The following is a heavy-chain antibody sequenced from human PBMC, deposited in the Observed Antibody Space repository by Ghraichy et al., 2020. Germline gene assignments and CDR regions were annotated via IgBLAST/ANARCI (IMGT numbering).Heavy chain of an antibody. Sequence: GGSLRLSCAASGFTFSSYSMNWVRQAPGKGLEWVSSISSSSSYIYYADSVKGRFTISRDNAKNSLYLQMNSLRAEDTAVYYCARDDHYYSSSWYGGDDAFDIWGQGTMVTVSS. D-gene: IGHD6-13*01. J-gene: IGHJ3*02. CDR2: ISSSSSYI. CDR3: ARDDHYYSSSWYGGDDAFDI. V-gene: IGHV3-21*01. CDR1: GFTFSSYS.